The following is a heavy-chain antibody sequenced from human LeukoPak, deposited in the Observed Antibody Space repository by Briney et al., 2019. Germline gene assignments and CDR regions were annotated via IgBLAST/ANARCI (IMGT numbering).Heavy chain of an antibody. J-gene: IGHJ4*02. CDR3: ARHPPTSPFDF. CDR2: IYYSGGT. D-gene: IGHD4-11*01. CDR1: GGSITTYY. Sequence: PSETLSLTCTVSGGSITTYYWSWIRQSPGKGLEWIGYIYYSGGTKYNPSLKSRVTISVDTSKNQFSLKLSSVTAADTAVYYCARHPPTSPFDFWGQGTLVTVSS. V-gene: IGHV4-59*08.